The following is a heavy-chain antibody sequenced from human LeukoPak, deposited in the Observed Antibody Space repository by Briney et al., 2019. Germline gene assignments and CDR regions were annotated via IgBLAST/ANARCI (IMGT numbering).Heavy chain of an antibody. Sequence: ASVKVSCKVSGYTLTELSMHWVRQAPGKGLEWMGGFDPEDGETIYAQTFQGRFTMTEYTSTDTGYMELSSLRSEDTAVYYCATCRCRLGYYYGMDVWGQGTTVTVSS. J-gene: IGHJ6*02. CDR3: ATCRCRLGYYYGMDV. CDR2: FDPEDGET. V-gene: IGHV1-24*01. D-gene: IGHD3-9*01. CDR1: GYTLTELS.